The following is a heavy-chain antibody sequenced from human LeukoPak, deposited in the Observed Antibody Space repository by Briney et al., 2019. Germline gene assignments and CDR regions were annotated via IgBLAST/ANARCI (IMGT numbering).Heavy chain of an antibody. V-gene: IGHV3-7*01. CDR1: GFTFSSYW. CDR2: IQQDGKEK. J-gene: IGHJ5*02. Sequence: GESLRLSCAASGFTFSSYWMSWVRHPPGKGLEWGANIQQDGKEKYYVDSVKGRFTISRDNAKNSLYLQMSSLRDEDTAVYYCARESMIVVVNAWGQGTLVTVSS. CDR3: ARESMIVVVNA. D-gene: IGHD3-22*01.